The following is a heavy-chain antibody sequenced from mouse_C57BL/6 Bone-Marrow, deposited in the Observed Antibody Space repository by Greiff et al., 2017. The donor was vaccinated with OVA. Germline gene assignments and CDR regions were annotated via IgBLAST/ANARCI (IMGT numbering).Heavy chain of an antibody. Sequence: EVKVVESGPGMVKPSQSLSLTCTVTGYSITSGYDWHWIRHFPGNKLEWMGYISYSGSTNYNPSLKSRISITHDTSKNHFFLKLNSVTTEDTATYYCAREGTMVTAPYFDVWGTGTTVTVSS. CDR3: AREGTMVTAPYFDV. CDR1: GYSITSGYD. J-gene: IGHJ1*03. CDR2: ISYSGST. V-gene: IGHV3-1*01. D-gene: IGHD2-2*01.